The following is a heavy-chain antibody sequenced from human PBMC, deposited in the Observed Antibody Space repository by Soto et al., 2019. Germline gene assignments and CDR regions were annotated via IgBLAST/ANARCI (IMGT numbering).Heavy chain of an antibody. D-gene: IGHD4-17*01. J-gene: IGHJ4*02. Sequence: SSGSCWLCQDPGQGLEWMGWISAYNGNTNYAQKLQGRVTMTTDTSTSTAYMELRSLRSDDTAVYYCRRTPRTAPLHICGEATLVT. CDR3: RRTPRTAPLHI. CDR1: SSG. V-gene: IGHV1-18*01. CDR2: ISAYNGNT.